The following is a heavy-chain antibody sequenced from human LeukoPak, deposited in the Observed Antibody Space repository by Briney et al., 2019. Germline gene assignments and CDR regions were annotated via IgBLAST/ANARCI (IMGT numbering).Heavy chain of an antibody. CDR1: EFTFGTYS. D-gene: IGHD1-26*01. J-gene: IGHJ6*03. CDR3: ARRGRAGPQYYYLDV. CDR2: INQGGSEK. Sequence: GGSLRLSCAASEFTFGTYSMTWVRQAPGKGLGWVAGINQGGSEKYYADSVKGRFTTSRDNVKNSLYLQMNSLRAEDTALYYCARRGRAGPQYYYLDVWGKGTMVTVSS. V-gene: IGHV3-7*01.